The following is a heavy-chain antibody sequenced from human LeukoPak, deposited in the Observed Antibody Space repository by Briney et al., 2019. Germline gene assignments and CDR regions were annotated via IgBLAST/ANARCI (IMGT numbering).Heavy chain of an antibody. Sequence: KPSETLSLTCAVSGGSISSSNWWSWVRQPPGKGLEWIGEIYHSGSTNYNPSLKSRVTISVDKSKNQFSLKLSSVTAADTAVYYCARGVKRWLQYIYDYWGQGTLVTVSS. CDR2: IYHSGST. J-gene: IGHJ4*02. CDR1: GGSISSSNW. V-gene: IGHV4-4*02. CDR3: ARGVKRWLQYIYDY. D-gene: IGHD5-24*01.